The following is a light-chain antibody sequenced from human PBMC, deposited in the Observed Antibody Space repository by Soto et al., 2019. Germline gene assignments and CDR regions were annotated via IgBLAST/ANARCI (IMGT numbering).Light chain of an antibody. CDR3: SAYTITNTVI. CDR2: EVS. J-gene: IGLJ2*01. Sequence: QSVLTQPASVSGSPGQSITISCTGTSSDVGGYDYVSWYQQHPGKAPKLMIYEVSNRPSGVSNRFSASKSGNTASLTISGVQAEDEADYYCSAYTITNTVIFGGGTKVTVL. V-gene: IGLV2-14*01. CDR1: SSDVGGYDY.